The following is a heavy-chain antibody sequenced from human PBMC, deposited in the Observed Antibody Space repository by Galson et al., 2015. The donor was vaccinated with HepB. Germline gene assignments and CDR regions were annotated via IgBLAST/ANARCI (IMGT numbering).Heavy chain of an antibody. D-gene: IGHD6-19*01. CDR3: ARHHCTSSSCFYDY. Sequence: GLQWLAYISSSGATTDYAGSVKGRFTISRDNVETSLYLQLNSLRAEDTAVYYCARHHCTSSSCFYDYWGQGTLVTVSS. V-gene: IGHV3-11*01. J-gene: IGHJ4*02. CDR2: ISSSGATT.